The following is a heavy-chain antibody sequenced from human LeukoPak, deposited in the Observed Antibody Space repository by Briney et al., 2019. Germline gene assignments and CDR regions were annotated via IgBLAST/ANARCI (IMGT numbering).Heavy chain of an antibody. CDR1: GFTVSSNY. V-gene: IGHV3-66*01. CDR3: ARNAPYFDSSTYYYNWFDP. D-gene: IGHD3-22*01. J-gene: IGHJ5*02. Sequence: GGSLRLSCVASGFTVSSNYMSWVRQAPGKGLEWVSVIYSGGTTFYADSVKGRFTISRDSSKNTLYLQMDSLRAEDTAVYYCARNAPYFDSSTYYYNWFDPWGQGALVTVSS. CDR2: IYSGGTT.